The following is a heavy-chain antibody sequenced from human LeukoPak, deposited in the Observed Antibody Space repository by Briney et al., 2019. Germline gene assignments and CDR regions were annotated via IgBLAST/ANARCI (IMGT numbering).Heavy chain of an antibody. Sequence: SETLSLTCGVYGVSFSNHWWTWIRQPPGKGLEWIGEVNHSGTTNYNPSLKSRVTISVDTSKNQFSLKLSSVTAADTGVYYCARDGDGYPNWGQGTSVTVSS. CDR3: ARDGDGYPN. V-gene: IGHV4-34*01. D-gene: IGHD5-18*01. CDR2: VNHSGTT. J-gene: IGHJ3*01. CDR1: GVSFSNHW.